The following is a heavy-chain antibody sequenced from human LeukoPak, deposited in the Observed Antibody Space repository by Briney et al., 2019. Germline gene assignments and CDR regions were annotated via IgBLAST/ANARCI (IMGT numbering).Heavy chain of an antibody. J-gene: IGHJ6*02. Sequence: PGGSLRLSCAASGLTFSNYAMHWVRQAPGRGLEWVAFISYDGGNKYHADSVKGRFTISRDNSRNTLYLQMNSLRGEDTALDYCARVPLTVPGIGGMDVWGRGTTVTVSS. V-gene: IGHV3-30*04. CDR1: GLTFSNYA. CDR3: ARVPLTVPGIGGMDV. CDR2: ISYDGGNK. D-gene: IGHD6-19*01.